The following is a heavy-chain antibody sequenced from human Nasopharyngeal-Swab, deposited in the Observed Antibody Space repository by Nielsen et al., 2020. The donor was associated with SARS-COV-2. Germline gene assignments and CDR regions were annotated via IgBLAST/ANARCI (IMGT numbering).Heavy chain of an antibody. CDR1: GFTLNNPG. V-gene: IGHV3-30*18. Sequence: GESLKISCAASGFTLNNPGMHSVRQAPGRWLEWAAVISYEGSLKNYADSVKGRFAISRDNSKSTLYLQMNRLRVEDTAVYYCAKRGAFLEILTGYPPIDYWGVGTLVIVSS. J-gene: IGHJ4*02. CDR2: ISYEGSLK. CDR3: AKRGAFLEILTGYPPIDY. D-gene: IGHD3-9*01.